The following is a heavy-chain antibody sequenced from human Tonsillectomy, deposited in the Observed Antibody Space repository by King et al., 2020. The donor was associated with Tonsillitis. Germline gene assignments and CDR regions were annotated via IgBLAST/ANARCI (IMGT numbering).Heavy chain of an antibody. CDR2: INPNSGGT. CDR1: GYTFTGYY. V-gene: IGHV1-2*06. J-gene: IGHJ4*02. CDR3: ARYQGMGAAGRVSSY. Sequence: VQLVQAGAEVKKPGASVKVSCRASGYTFTGYYMHWVRQAPGQGLEWMGRINPNSGGTNYAQKFQGRVTMTRDTSMSTTYMELSKLTSDDRAVYYCARYQGMGAAGRVSSYRGQGTPGTVSS. D-gene: IGHD6-13*01.